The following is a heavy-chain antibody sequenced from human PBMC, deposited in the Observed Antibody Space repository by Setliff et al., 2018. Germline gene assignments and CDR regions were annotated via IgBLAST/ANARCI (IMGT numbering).Heavy chain of an antibody. CDR2: IYYLGNT. V-gene: IGHV4-39*07. CDR3: ATLLANYGSGMDV. D-gene: IGHD3-10*01. CDR1: GGSISGTINY. Sequence: SETLSLTCTVSGGSISGTINYWVWIRQPPGKGLEWIGHIYYLGNTYYNPSLESRLTMSVDTAKNQFSLKVNSVTAADTAVYYCATLLANYGSGMDVWGQGTTVTVSS. J-gene: IGHJ6*02.